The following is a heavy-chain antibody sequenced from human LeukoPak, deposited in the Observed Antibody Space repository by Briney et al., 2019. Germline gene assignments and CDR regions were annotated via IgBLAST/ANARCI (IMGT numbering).Heavy chain of an antibody. V-gene: IGHV4-61*02. J-gene: IGHJ1*01. D-gene: IGHD4-17*01. CDR3: ARSTDYGDYGYFQH. CDR1: GGSISSGSYY. CDR2: IYTSGST. Sequence: KSSETLSLTCTVSGGSISSGSYYWSWIRQPAGKGLEWIGRIYTSGSTNYNPSLKSRVTMSVDTSKNQFSLKLSSVTAADTAVYYCARSTDYGDYGYFQHWGQGTLVTVSS.